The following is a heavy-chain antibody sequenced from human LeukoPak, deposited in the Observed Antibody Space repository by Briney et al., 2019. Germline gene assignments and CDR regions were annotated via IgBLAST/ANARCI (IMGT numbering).Heavy chain of an antibody. J-gene: IGHJ4*02. CDR3: AKHRGSYHYYFDY. CDR2: ISWNSGSI. CDR1: GFTFDDYA. V-gene: IGHV3-9*01. Sequence: PGGSLRLSCAASGFTFDDYAMHWVRQAPGKGLEWVSGISWNSGSIGYADSVKGRFTISRDNAKNSLYLQMNSLRAEDTALYYCAKHRGSYHYYFDYWGQGTLVTVSS. D-gene: IGHD1-26*01.